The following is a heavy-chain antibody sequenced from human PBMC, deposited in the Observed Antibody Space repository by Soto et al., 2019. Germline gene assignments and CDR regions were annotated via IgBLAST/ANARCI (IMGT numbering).Heavy chain of an antibody. J-gene: IGHJ4*01. D-gene: IGHD2-21*02. Sequence: QGQLVESGGGVVQPGRSLRLSCAASGFTFRNFDLHWFRQAPGKGLEWVAVISYDGTNKYYADSVKGRFTISRDNSKNYLYLQINTLRAEDTDVYYCAKTVLQVVVVTASDYWGQGTLVTVSS. CDR3: AKTVLQVVVVTASDY. V-gene: IGHV3-30*18. CDR2: ISYDGTNK. CDR1: GFTFRNFD.